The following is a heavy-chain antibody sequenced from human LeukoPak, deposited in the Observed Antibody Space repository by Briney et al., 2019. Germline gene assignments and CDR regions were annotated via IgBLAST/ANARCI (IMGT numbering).Heavy chain of an antibody. CDR1: GFTFSSYG. CDR2: IRYDGSNK. CDR3: AKDSTPDYYDSSGYFDY. J-gene: IGHJ4*02. V-gene: IGHV3-30*02. D-gene: IGHD3-22*01. Sequence: PGGSLRLSCAASGFTFSSYGMHWVRQAPGKGLEWVAFIRYDGSNKCYADSVKGRFTISRDNSKNTLYLQMNSLRAEDTAVYYCAKDSTPDYYDSSGYFDYWGQGTLVTVSS.